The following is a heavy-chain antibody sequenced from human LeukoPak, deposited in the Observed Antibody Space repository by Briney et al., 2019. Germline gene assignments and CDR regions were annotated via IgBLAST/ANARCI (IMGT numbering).Heavy chain of an antibody. CDR3: ARERLGYCSSTSCPRAFDI. D-gene: IGHD2-2*01. J-gene: IGHJ3*02. Sequence: PSETLSLTCTVSGGSISSYYWSWIRRPPGKGLEGIGYIYYSGSTNYNPSLKSRVTISVDTSKNQFSLKLSSVTAADTAVYYCARERLGYCSSTSCPRAFDIWGQGTMVTVSS. CDR2: IYYSGST. V-gene: IGHV4-59*01. CDR1: GGSISSYY.